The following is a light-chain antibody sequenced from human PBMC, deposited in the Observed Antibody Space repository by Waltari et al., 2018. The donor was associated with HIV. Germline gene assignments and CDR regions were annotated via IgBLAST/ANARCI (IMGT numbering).Light chain of an antibody. CDR2: DAS. V-gene: IGKV3-11*01. J-gene: IGKJ3*01. Sequence: EIVLTQSPATLSLSPGEGATLSCRASQSVTTYLAWFQQKPGQPPRLLIFDASSRATGVPARFSGSGSGTDFCLTISSLEPEDFAIYYCQARHSWPPLFTFGPGTKVEMK. CDR3: QARHSWPPLFT. CDR1: QSVTTY.